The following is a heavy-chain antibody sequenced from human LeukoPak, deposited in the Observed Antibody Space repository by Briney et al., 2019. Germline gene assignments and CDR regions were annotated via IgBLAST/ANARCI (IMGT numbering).Heavy chain of an antibody. CDR1: GGSISSSSYY. Sequence: PSETLSLTCTVSGGSISSSSYYWGWIRQPPGKGLEWIGSIYYSGSTYYNPSLKSRVTISVDTSKNQFSLKLSSVTAADTAVYYCARPRSFEGVDFWSGYSPYYYYYYMDVWGKGTTVTVSS. V-gene: IGHV4-39*01. CDR3: ARPRSFEGVDFWSGYSPYYYYYYMDV. J-gene: IGHJ6*03. D-gene: IGHD3-3*01. CDR2: IYYSGST.